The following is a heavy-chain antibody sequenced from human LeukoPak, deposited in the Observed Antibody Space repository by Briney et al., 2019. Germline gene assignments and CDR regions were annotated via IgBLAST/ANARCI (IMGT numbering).Heavy chain of an antibody. CDR3: ARHGTYDLAY. CDR1: AGSIINRNW. D-gene: IGHD1-26*01. CDR2: IFVNGNT. J-gene: IGHJ4*02. V-gene: IGHV4-4*02. Sequence: SETLSLTCAVSAGSIINRNWWSWVRQPPGKGLEWIGQIFVNGNTNYNPSLKSRVNISFDTSKTQLSLKLTSVTAANTAVYFCARHGTYDLAYWGQGTLVTVSS.